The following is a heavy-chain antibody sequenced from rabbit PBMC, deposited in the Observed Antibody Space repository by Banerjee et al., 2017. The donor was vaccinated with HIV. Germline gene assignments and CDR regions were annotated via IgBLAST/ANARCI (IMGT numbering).Heavy chain of an antibody. CDR3: ARIYVGYNGYDYGNL. J-gene: IGHJ4*01. Sequence: QSLEESGGDLVKPGASLTLTCTASGFSFSSDYYMCWVRQAPGKGLEWIACIDGGNSDSTYYASWAKGRFTVSKTSSTTVTLQMTSLTAADTATYFCARIYVGYNGYDYGNLWGPGTLVTVS. CDR1: GFSFSSDYY. D-gene: IGHD6-1*01. V-gene: IGHV1S40*01. CDR2: IDGGNSDST.